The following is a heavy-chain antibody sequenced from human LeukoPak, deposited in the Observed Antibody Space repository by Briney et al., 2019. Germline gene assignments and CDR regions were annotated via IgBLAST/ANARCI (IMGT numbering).Heavy chain of an antibody. CDR3: ARGGGRHDFSSDY. CDR2: IKEDGSEK. V-gene: IGHV3-7*01. J-gene: IGHJ4*02. D-gene: IGHD4-11*01. Sequence: GGSLRLSCAASGFTFSRYWMSWVRQVPGKGLEWVANIKEDGSEKYYVDSVKGRFTISRDNAKNSLYLQMNSLRADDTAVYYCARGGGRHDFSSDYWGQGTLVTVSS. CDR1: GFTFSRYW.